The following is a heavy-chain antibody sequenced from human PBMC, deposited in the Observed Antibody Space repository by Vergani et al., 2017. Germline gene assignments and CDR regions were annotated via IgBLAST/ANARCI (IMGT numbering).Heavy chain of an antibody. CDR3: ARDLCTNGVGYAFDY. CDR2: ISYDGSNK. D-gene: IGHD2-8*01. J-gene: IGHJ4*02. CDR1: GFTFSSYA. Sequence: QVQLVESGGGVVQPGRSLRLSCAASGFTFSSYAMHWVRQAPGKGLEWVAVISYDGSNKYYADSVKGRFTISRDNSKNTLYLQMNSLRAEDTAVYYCARDLCTNGVGYAFDYWGQGTLVTVSS. V-gene: IGHV3-30-3*01.